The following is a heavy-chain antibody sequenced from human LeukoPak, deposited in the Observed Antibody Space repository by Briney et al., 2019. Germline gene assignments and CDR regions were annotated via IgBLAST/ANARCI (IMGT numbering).Heavy chain of an antibody. CDR2: INTDGRNT. CDR3: ARVGKSGSYYYFDY. D-gene: IGHD1-26*01. CDR1: GFTFSTYW. V-gene: IGHV3-74*01. Sequence: PGGSLRLSCAASGFTFSTYWMYWVRQAPGKGLVWVSRINTDGRNTGYADSVKGRFTISRDNAKNTLYLQMTILTAEDTAEYYCARVGKSGSYYYFDYWGQGTLVTVSS. J-gene: IGHJ4*02.